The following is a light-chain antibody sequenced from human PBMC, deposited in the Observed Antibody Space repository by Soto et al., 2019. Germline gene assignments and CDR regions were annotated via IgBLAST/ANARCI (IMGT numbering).Light chain of an antibody. CDR3: QQYNSYSVT. V-gene: IGKV1-5*01. Sequence: DIQMTQSPSTLSASVGDRVTITCRASQSISSWLAWYQQKPGKAPKLLISDASSWESGVPSRFSGSGSRSVFTLTISSLQPDDFATYYCQQYNSYSVTFGQWTKGEIK. J-gene: IGKJ1*01. CDR2: DAS. CDR1: QSISSW.